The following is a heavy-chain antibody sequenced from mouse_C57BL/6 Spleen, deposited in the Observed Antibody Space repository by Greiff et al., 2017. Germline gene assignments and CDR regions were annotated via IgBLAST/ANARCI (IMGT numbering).Heavy chain of an antibody. CDR2: IRSKSSNYAT. CDR3: VRDIHYYGSSYDAMDY. CDR1: GFTFNTYA. D-gene: IGHD1-1*01. Sequence: EVQLVESGGGLVQPKGSLKLSCAASGFTFNTYAMHWVRQAPGKGLEWVARIRSKSSNYATYYADSVKDRFTISRDDSQSMLYLQMNNLKTEDTAMYYCVRDIHYYGSSYDAMDYWGQGTSVTVSS. V-gene: IGHV10-3*01. J-gene: IGHJ4*01.